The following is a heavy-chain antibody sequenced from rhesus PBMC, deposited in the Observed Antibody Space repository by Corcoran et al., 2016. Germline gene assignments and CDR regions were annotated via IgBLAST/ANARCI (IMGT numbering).Heavy chain of an antibody. CDR3: ARDLGSYFDY. J-gene: IGHJ4*01. CDR2: ISGRRWST. D-gene: IGHD3-34*01. CDR1: GGSFSGYY. V-gene: IGHV4-165*01. Sequence: QVQLQESGPGLVNPSETLSLTCAVSGGSFSGYYWGWIRQPPGKGLEWIGYISGRRWSTASNPSLKSRVTVSTDTSKNQFSLKLSSVTAADTAVYSCARDLGSYFDYWGQGVLVTVSS.